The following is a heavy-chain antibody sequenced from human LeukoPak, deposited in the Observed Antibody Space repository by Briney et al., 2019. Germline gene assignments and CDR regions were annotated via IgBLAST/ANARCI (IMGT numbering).Heavy chain of an antibody. CDR1: GGSFSDYY. CDR3: ARRGSLTLFGVVTDYHYYMDV. V-gene: IGHV4-34*01. D-gene: IGHD3-3*01. Sequence: SETLSLTCAVYGGSFSDYYWTWIRQPPGKGLEWIGEINHSGSTNYNPSLKSRVTISVDTFKKQFSLKLSSVTAADTAVYYCARRGSLTLFGVVTDYHYYMDVWGKGTTVTVSS. CDR2: INHSGST. J-gene: IGHJ6*03.